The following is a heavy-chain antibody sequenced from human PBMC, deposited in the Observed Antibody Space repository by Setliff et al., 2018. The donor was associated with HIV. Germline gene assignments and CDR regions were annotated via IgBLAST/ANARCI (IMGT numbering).Heavy chain of an antibody. CDR1: GFTFSSYG. V-gene: IGHV3-33*01. Sequence: TGGSLRLSCAASGFTFSSYGMHWVRQAPGKGLEWVAVIWYDGSNKHYADSVKGRFTISRDNSKNTLYLQMNSLRAEDTAVYYCSGEFGSPPDLYYWGQGTLVTVSS. J-gene: IGHJ4*02. CDR3: SGEFGSPPDLYY. CDR2: IWYDGSNK. D-gene: IGHD2-21*01.